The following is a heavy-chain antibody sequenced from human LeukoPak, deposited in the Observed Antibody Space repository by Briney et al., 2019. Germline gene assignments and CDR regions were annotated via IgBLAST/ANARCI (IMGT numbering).Heavy chain of an antibody. V-gene: IGHV3-23*01. CDR1: GFTFNDHY. D-gene: IGHD2-15*01. CDR3: AKNGDRGAYCSGGSCYPYYYYYMDV. Sequence: GGSLRLSCATSGFTFNDHYLGWVRQAPGKGLEWVSAISGTGGTTYYADSVKGRFTISRDNSKNTLYLQMNSLGAEDTAVYYCAKNGDRGAYCSGGSCYPYYYYYMDVWGEGTTVTVSS. J-gene: IGHJ6*03. CDR2: ISGTGGTT.